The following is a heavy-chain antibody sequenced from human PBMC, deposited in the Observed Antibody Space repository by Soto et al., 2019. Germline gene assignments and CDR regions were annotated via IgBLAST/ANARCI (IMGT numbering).Heavy chain of an antibody. J-gene: IGHJ4*02. V-gene: IGHV3-33*01. CDR1: GFTFSGYG. Sequence: QVQLVESGGGVVQPGRSLRLSCAATGFTFSGYGMHWVRQAPGKGLEWVAVVRYDGSNIYYADTVKGRFTISRDNSKNTVDLRMTSPRAEDTAVYYCVGDGVGSRHFYCFFDYWGQGTLVTVSS. CDR3: VGDGVGSRHFYCFFDY. D-gene: IGHD2-21*02. CDR2: VRYDGSNI.